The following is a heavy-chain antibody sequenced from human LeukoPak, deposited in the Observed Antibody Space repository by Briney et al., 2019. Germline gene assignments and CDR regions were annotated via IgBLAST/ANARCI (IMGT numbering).Heavy chain of an antibody. J-gene: IGHJ6*02. CDR3: ARDHDLVTYYYYYGMDV. V-gene: IGHV4-39*02. CDR1: AGSISSSSYY. CDR2: FYYTGST. Sequence: PSQTLSLTCTVSAGSISSSSYYWGRIRQPPGKGLEWFVIFYYTGSTHYNPSLKRRVTISVDTSKNQFSLKLSSVTAADTAVYYCARDHDLVTYYYYYGMDVWGQGTTVTVSS. D-gene: IGHD3-3*01.